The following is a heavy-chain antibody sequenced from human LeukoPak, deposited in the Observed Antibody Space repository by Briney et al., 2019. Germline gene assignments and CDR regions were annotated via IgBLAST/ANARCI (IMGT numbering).Heavy chain of an antibody. CDR2: IGSDGDGT. CDR3: VSPVFINF. V-gene: IGHV3-64D*06. D-gene: IGHD1-14*01. J-gene: IGHJ4*01. CDR1: GFPFSTLG. Sequence: GGSLRLSCSASGFPFSTLGMHWVRQAPGKGLEHVSTIGSDGDGTYYADSVKDRFIIPRDNSKNAVYLQMSSLRPEDTAVYYCVSPVFINFWGQGTLVTVSS.